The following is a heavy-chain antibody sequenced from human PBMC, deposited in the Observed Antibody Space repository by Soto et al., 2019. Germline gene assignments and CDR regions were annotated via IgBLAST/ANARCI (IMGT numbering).Heavy chain of an antibody. V-gene: IGHV3-30*18. D-gene: IGHD6-19*01. Sequence: QVQLVESGGGVVQPGRSLRLSCAASGFTFSTYGMHWVRQAPGKGLEWVAVISYDGNNKYYADSVKGRFTISRDNSKNSVYLQMNSLRSDYTAVYLCAKDGRAYSSGWYAPSLDYWGQGTLVTVSS. CDR3: AKDGRAYSSGWYAPSLDY. J-gene: IGHJ4*02. CDR2: ISYDGNNK. CDR1: GFTFSTYG.